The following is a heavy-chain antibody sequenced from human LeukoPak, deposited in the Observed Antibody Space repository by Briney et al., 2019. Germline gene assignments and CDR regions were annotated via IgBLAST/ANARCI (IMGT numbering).Heavy chain of an antibody. CDR3: ARTSIVGATDY. D-gene: IGHD1-26*01. CDR1: GGSISSYY. J-gene: IGHJ4*02. Sequence: SETLSLTCTVSGGSISSYYWSWIRQPPGKGLEWIGYIYYSGSTNYNPSLKSRVTISVDTSKNQFSLKLSSVTAADTAVYYCARTSIVGATDYWGQGTLVTVSS. V-gene: IGHV4-59*01. CDR2: IYYSGST.